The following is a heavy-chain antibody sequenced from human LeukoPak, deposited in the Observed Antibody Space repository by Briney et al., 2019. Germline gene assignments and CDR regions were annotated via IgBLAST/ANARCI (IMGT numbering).Heavy chain of an antibody. Sequence: GGSLRLSCAASGFTFSSYGMHWVRQAPGKGLEWVAVISYDGSNKYYADSVKGRFTISRDNSKNTLYLRMNSLRAEDTAVYYCEYRGYSYGFDDYWGQGTLVTVSS. CDR1: GFTFSSYG. D-gene: IGHD5-18*01. CDR2: ISYDGSNK. CDR3: EYRGYSYGFDDY. J-gene: IGHJ4*02. V-gene: IGHV3-30*03.